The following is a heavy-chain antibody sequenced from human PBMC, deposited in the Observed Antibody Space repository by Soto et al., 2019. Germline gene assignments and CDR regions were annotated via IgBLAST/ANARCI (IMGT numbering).Heavy chain of an antibody. Sequence: SETLSLTCTVSGGSISSSSYYWGWIRQPPGKGLEWIGSIYYSGSTYYNPSLKSRVTISVDTSKNQFSLKLSSVTAADTAVYYCARQTYIPGIAAVVWFDPWGQGTLVTVSS. D-gene: IGHD6-13*01. CDR2: IYYSGST. CDR1: GGSISSSSYY. CDR3: ARQTYIPGIAAVVWFDP. J-gene: IGHJ5*02. V-gene: IGHV4-39*01.